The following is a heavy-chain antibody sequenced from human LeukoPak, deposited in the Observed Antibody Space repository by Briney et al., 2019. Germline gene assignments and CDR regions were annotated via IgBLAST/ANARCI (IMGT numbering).Heavy chain of an antibody. Sequence: TGGSLRLSCAASGFTFGSYGMHWVRQAPGKGLEWVSVIYSGGSTYYADSVKGRFTISRDNSKNTLYLQMNSLRAEDTAVYYCARVVTDAFDIWGQGTMVTVSS. V-gene: IGHV3-66*01. CDR2: IYSGGST. CDR3: ARVVTDAFDI. J-gene: IGHJ3*02. CDR1: GFTFGSYG. D-gene: IGHD1-26*01.